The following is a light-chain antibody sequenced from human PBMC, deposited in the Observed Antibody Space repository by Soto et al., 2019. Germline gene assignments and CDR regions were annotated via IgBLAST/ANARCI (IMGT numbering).Light chain of an antibody. CDR2: SAS. CDR3: QQRNTWPPVT. J-gene: IGKJ5*01. CDR1: QGIGVR. V-gene: IGKV1-12*01. Sequence: IEMTHSPSARSASIVGRGTITCLWSQGIGVRLAWFQQKPGKAPQYLLQSASILQSGVPSRFSGSGSGTEFILTINSLQPEDVAIYYCQQRNTWPPVTCGQGTRREIK.